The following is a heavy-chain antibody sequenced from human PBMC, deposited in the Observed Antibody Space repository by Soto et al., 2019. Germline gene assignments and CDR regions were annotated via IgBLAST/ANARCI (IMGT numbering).Heavy chain of an antibody. CDR3: ARLVVVAATYYYYGMDV. J-gene: IGHJ6*02. CDR2: INPNSGGT. D-gene: IGHD2-15*01. Sequence: QVQLVQSGAEVKKPGASVKVSCKASGYTFTGYYMHWVRQAPGQGLEWMGWINPNSGGTNYAQKFQGRDTMTRDTSISTAYMELSRLRSDDTAVYYCARLVVVAATYYYYGMDVWGQGTTVTVSS. V-gene: IGHV1-2*02. CDR1: GYTFTGYY.